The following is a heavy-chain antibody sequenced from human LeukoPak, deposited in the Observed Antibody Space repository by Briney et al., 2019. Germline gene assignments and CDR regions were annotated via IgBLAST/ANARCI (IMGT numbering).Heavy chain of an antibody. CDR3: AKARFTVTHYFDY. J-gene: IGHJ4*02. CDR1: GFTFSSYA. V-gene: IGHV3-23*01. CDR2: SSSGGGST. D-gene: IGHD4-17*01. Sequence: GGSLRLSCAASGFTFSSYAMIWVRQAPGKGLEWVSASSSGGGSTYYADSVKGRFTISRDNSKNTLYLQMNSLRAEDTAIYYCAKARFTVTHYFDYWGQGTLVTVSS.